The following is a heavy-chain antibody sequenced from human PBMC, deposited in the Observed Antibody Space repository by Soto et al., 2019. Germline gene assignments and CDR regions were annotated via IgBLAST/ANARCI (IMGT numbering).Heavy chain of an antibody. CDR2: MNPNSGNT. Sequence: QVQLVQSGAEVKKPGASVKVSCKASGYTFTSYDINWVRQATGQGLELMGWMNPNSGNTGYPQKFQGRVTLTRKTSISTAYMELSSLRFEDTAVYYCARSPPRVERNNYAGGWFDPWGQGTLVTVSS. D-gene: IGHD4-4*01. J-gene: IGHJ5*02. CDR1: GYTFTSYD. CDR3: ARSPPRVERNNYAGGWFDP. V-gene: IGHV1-8*01.